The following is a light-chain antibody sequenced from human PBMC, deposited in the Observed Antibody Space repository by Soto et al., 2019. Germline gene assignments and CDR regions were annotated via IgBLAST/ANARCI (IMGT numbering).Light chain of an antibody. CDR2: DAS. Sequence: DIQMTHSPSSLPASVGDRVTITCRASRSIDTFLNWYQQKPGRAPKLLIYDASSLESGVPSRFSGSGSGTEFTLTISSLQPDDFATYYCQQYNSYWTFGQGTKVDIK. CDR3: QQYNSYWT. J-gene: IGKJ1*01. CDR1: RSIDTF. V-gene: IGKV1-5*01.